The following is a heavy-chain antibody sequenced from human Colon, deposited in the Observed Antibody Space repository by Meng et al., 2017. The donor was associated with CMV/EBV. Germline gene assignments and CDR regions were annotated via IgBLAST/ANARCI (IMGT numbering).Heavy chain of an antibody. D-gene: IGHD7-27*01. CDR3: AKDMWGLGDY. CDR2: LTGSGYNT. CDR1: GFIFRKFA. J-gene: IGHJ4*02. V-gene: IGHV3-23*01. Sequence: GESLKISCAASGFIFRKFAMAWLRQAPGKGLEWVSALTGSGYNTLYADSVKGRFTISRDNAKNTLYLQMNSLRADDTAIYYCAKDMWGLGDYWGQGTLVTVSS.